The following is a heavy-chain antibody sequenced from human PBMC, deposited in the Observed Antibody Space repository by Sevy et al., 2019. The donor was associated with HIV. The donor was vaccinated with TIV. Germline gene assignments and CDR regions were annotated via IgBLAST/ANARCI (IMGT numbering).Heavy chain of an antibody. CDR2: ISAYNGNT. D-gene: IGHD2-15*01. V-gene: IGHV1-18*01. CDR1: GYTFTSYG. J-gene: IGHJ4*02. Sequence: ASVKVSCKASGYTFTSYGISWVRQAPGQGLEWMGWISAYNGNTNYAQKLQGRVTMTTDTSTSTAYMELRSLRSDDTAVYYCARDLRYIVVVVAATHPYFDCWGQRTLVTVSS. CDR3: ARDLRYIVVVVAATHPYFDC.